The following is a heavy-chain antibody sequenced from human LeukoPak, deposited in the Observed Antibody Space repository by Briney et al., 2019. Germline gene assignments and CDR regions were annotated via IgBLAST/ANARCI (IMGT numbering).Heavy chain of an antibody. D-gene: IGHD2-2*01. J-gene: IGHJ4*02. CDR1: GFTFSDHY. Sequence: GGSLRLSCAASGFTFSDHYIDWVRQAPGKGLEWVAKVNPDGNEKYYVDSVRGRFTISKDNPKNSVYLQMDSLKAEDTAVYYCARGQYQLLWGKGALIIVSS. CDR3: ARGQYQLL. CDR2: VNPDGNEK. V-gene: IGHV3-7*04.